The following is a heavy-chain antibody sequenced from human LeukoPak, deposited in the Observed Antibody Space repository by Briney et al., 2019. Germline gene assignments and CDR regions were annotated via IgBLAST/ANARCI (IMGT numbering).Heavy chain of an antibody. CDR3: ARAPGGFHGDYSPIGY. CDR2: TSDDGSAK. Sequence: PGGSLRLSCAASGFTFSSYAMHWVRQAPGKGLQWLALTSDDGSAKYYAGSVKGRFTISRDNSQNTLYLQMNSLRAEETAMYYCARAPGGFHGDYSPIGYWGQGTLVTVSS. V-gene: IGHV3-30-3*01. D-gene: IGHD4-17*01. J-gene: IGHJ4*02. CDR1: GFTFSSYA.